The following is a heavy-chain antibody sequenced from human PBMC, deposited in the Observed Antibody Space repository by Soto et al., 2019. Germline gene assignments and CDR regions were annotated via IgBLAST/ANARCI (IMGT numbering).Heavy chain of an antibody. D-gene: IGHD3-16*02. CDR1: GFTFSSYG. V-gene: IGHV3-30*18. CDR2: ISYDGSNK. CDR3: AKDQRSGVIEGITFDY. Sequence: TGGSLRLSCAASGFTFSSYGMHWVRQAPGKGLEWVAVISYDGSNKYYADSVKGRFTISRDNSKNTLYLQMNSLRAEDTAVYYCAKDQRSGVIEGITFDYWGQGTLVTVSS. J-gene: IGHJ4*02.